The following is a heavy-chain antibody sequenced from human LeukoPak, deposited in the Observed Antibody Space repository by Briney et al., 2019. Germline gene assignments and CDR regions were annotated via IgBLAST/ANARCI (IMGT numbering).Heavy chain of an antibody. CDR2: VSGSGGYT. Sequence: GESLKISCAASGFTFSSHAMSWVRQAPGKGLEWVSSVSGSGGYTYYAGSVKGRFTISRDNSKNTLYLQMNSLRAEDTAIYYCAKDRPNYYDSSGHYYRRDGDYWGQGTLVTVSS. CDR1: GFTFSSHA. D-gene: IGHD3-22*01. V-gene: IGHV3-23*01. J-gene: IGHJ4*02. CDR3: AKDRPNYYDSSGHYYRRDGDY.